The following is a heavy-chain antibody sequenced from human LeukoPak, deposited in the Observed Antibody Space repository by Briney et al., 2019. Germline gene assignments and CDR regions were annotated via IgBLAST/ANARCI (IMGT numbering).Heavy chain of an antibody. CDR1: GGTFSSYA. CDR2: IIPIFGTA. V-gene: IGHV1-69*06. D-gene: IGHD6-19*01. CDR3: ARGDGAVAKLCGMDV. Sequence: SVKVSCKASGGTFSSYAISWARQAPGQGLEWMGGIIPIFGTANYAQEFQGRVTITADKSTSTAYMELSSLRSEDTAVYYCARGDGAVAKLCGMDVWGKGTTVTVSS. J-gene: IGHJ6*04.